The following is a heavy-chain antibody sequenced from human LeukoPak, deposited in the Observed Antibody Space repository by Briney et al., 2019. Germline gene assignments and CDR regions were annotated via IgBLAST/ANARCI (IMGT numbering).Heavy chain of an antibody. Sequence: GSLRLSCAASGFTFSSYAMSWVRQPPGKGLEWIGEMSSHSGTANYSPSLIRRVTISIDKSKNQFSLRLSSVTAADTAVYYCAKIYCSSVTCYFDLWGQGTLVTVSS. CDR2: MSSHSGTA. J-gene: IGHJ4*02. V-gene: IGHV4-4*02. D-gene: IGHD2-2*01. CDR1: GFTFSSYAM. CDR3: AKIYCSSVTCYFDL.